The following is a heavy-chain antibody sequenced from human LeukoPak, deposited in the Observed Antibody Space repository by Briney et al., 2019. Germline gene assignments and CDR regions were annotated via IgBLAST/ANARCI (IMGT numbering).Heavy chain of an antibody. Sequence: PGGSLILSCAASGFTVSSNYMSWVRQAPGKGLEWVSVIYGDDNTYYADSVKGRSTISRDDSKNTLYLHMNSLRAEGTAVYYCARDGYSTGWYNFDYWGQGTLVTVSS. D-gene: IGHD6-19*01. CDR1: GFTVSSNY. CDR3: ARDGYSTGWYNFDY. J-gene: IGHJ4*02. V-gene: IGHV3-53*01. CDR2: IYGDDNT.